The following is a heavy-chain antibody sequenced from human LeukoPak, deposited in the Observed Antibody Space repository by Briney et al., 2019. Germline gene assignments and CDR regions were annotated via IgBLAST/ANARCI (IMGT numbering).Heavy chain of an antibody. V-gene: IGHV3-33*08. CDR1: GFTFSSYS. D-gene: IGHD3-10*01. Sequence: PGGSLRLSCAASGFTFSSYSMNWVRQAPGKGLEWVAVIWYDGSNKYYADSVKGRFTISRDNSKNTLYLQMNSLRAEDTAVYYCARTVRIIFDYWGQGTLVTVSS. J-gene: IGHJ4*02. CDR3: ARTVRIIFDY. CDR2: IWYDGSNK.